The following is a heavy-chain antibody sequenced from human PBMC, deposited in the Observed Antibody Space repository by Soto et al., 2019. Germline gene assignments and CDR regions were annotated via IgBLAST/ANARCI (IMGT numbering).Heavy chain of an antibody. Sequence: EVQLLQSGGGLVQPGGSLRLSCAASGFTFTSYSMTWVRQTPGKGLEWVAAVNPGGYSTYYADSVKGRFTISRDNSNKTPYPQMTSLRAENTAVYYCAKDLRAGSGYGFDYRGQGTLVTVSS. CDR3: AKDLRAGSGYGFDY. CDR2: VNPGGYST. D-gene: IGHD3-3*01. V-gene: IGHV3-23*01. CDR1: GFTFTSYS. J-gene: IGHJ4*02.